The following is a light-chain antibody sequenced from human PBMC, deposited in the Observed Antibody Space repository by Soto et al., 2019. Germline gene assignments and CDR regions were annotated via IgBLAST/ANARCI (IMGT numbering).Light chain of an antibody. CDR3: SSYASSSTYV. J-gene: IGLJ1*01. V-gene: IGLV2-14*03. Sequence: QSALTQPASVSGSPGQSITIHCTGTSSDVGGYNYVSWYQQHPGKAPKLMIYDVNNRPSGVSNRFSGSKSGNTASLIISGLQAEDEADYYCSSYASSSTYVFGTGTKLTVL. CDR1: SSDVGGYNY. CDR2: DVN.